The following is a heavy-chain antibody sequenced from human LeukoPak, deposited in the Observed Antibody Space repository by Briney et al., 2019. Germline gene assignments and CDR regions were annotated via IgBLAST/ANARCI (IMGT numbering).Heavy chain of an antibody. CDR2: ISSSSSTI. Sequence: GGSLRLSCAASGFTFSSYCMNWVRQAPGKGLEWVSYISSSSSTIYYADSVKGRFTISRDNAKNSLYLQMNSLRDEDTAVYYCGRDASKVGGPFNWGQGRLVTVPS. CDR1: GFTFSSYC. D-gene: IGHD3-10*01. V-gene: IGHV3-48*02. CDR3: GRDASKVGGPFN. J-gene: IGHJ4*02.